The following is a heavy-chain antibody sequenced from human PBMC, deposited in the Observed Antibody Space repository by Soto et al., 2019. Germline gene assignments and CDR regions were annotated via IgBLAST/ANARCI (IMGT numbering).Heavy chain of an antibody. J-gene: IGHJ4*02. CDR2: ISAYNGNT. V-gene: IGHV1-18*01. CDR3: ARDYYDFWSGYPTTFDY. CDR1: GYTFTSYG. Sequence: ASVKVSCKASGYTFTSYGISWVRQAPGQGLEWMGWISAYNGNTNYAQKLQGRVTMTTDTSTSTAYMELRSLRSDDTAVYYCARDYYDFWSGYPTTFDYWGQGTLLTVSS. D-gene: IGHD3-3*01.